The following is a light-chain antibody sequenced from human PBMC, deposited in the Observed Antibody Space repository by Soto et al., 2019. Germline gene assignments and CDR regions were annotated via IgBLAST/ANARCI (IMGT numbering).Light chain of an antibody. J-gene: IGKJ1*01. CDR2: KAS. Sequence: DIQMTQSPSTLSASVGDRVTITCRASQSISSWLAWYQQKPGKAPKLLIYKASSLESGVPSRFSGSGSGTEFTLTISSLQSEDFAVYYCQQYGNWPWTFGQGTKVDIK. CDR1: QSISSW. V-gene: IGKV1-5*03. CDR3: QQYGNWPWT.